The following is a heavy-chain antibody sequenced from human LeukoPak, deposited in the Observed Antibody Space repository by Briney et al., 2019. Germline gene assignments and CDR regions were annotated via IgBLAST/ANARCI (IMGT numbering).Heavy chain of an antibody. V-gene: IGHV3-33*01. D-gene: IGHD3-16*01. CDR3: AAWGRDPLDY. Sequence: GRSLRLSCAASGFTFSSYGMHWVRQAPGKGLEWVAVIWYDGSNKYYADSVKGRFTISRDNSKNTLYLQMNSPRAEDTAVYYCAAWGRDPLDYWGQGTLVTVSS. J-gene: IGHJ4*02. CDR2: IWYDGSNK. CDR1: GFTFSSYG.